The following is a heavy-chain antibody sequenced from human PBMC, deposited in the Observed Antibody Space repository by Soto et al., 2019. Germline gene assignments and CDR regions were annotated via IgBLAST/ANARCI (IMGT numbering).Heavy chain of an antibody. Sequence: SVKVSCKASGGSFMIYAITWVRQAPGHGLEWMGTTLPVLDTTIYAKRFQGRVTITAEKSTTTAHMELSSLRSDDTAIYYCTRGISGSYVLDWG. J-gene: IGHJ1*01. V-gene: IGHV1-69*04. D-gene: IGHD3-10*01. CDR2: TLPVLDTT. CDR3: TRGISGSYVLD. CDR1: GGSFMIYA.